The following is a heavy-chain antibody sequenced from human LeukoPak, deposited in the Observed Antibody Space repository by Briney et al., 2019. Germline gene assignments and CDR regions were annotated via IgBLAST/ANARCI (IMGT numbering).Heavy chain of an antibody. CDR1: GFTFSDYY. Sequence: GGSLRLSCAASGFTFSDYYMSWIRQAPGKGLEWVSYISSSGSTIYYADSVKGRFTISRDNAKNSLYLQINSLRAEDTAVYYCARGRSSSWYDLYYFDYWGQGTLVSVSS. D-gene: IGHD6-13*01. CDR2: ISSSGSTI. CDR3: ARGRSSSWYDLYYFDY. J-gene: IGHJ4*02. V-gene: IGHV3-11*01.